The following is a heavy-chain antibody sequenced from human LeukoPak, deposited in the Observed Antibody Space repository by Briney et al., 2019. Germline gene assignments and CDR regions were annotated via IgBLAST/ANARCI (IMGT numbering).Heavy chain of an antibody. CDR1: GGSISSHY. D-gene: IGHD3-9*01. Sequence: SETLSLTCTVSGGSISSHYWSWIRQPPGKGLEWIGYIYYSGSTNYNPSLKSRVTISVDTSKNQFSLKLSSVTAADTAVYYCARAETYYDILTGYDYWGQGTLVTVSS. V-gene: IGHV4-59*11. CDR3: ARAETYYDILTGYDY. CDR2: IYYSGST. J-gene: IGHJ4*02.